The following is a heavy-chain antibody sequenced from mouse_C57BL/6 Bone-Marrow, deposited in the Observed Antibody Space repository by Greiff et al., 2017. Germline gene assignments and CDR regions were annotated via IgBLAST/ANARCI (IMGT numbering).Heavy chain of an antibody. J-gene: IGHJ3*01. CDR1: GYTFTSSG. D-gene: IGHD2-5*01. CDR2: IYPRSGNT. V-gene: IGHV1-81*01. Sequence: QVQLKQSGAELARPGASVKLSCKASGYTFTSSGISWVKQRTGQGLEWIGEIYPRSGNTYYNEKFKGKATLTADNSSSTAYMELRSLTSEDSAVYFCARVGYSNFAYWGQGTLVTVSA. CDR3: ARVGYSNFAY.